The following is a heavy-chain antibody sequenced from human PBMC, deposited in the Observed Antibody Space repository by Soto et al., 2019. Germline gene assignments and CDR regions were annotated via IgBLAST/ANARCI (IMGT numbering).Heavy chain of an antibody. CDR3: ARDKITGLFDY. D-gene: IGHD2-8*02. J-gene: IGHJ4*02. V-gene: IGHV4-34*01. CDR2: INHSGST. Sequence: QVQLQQWGAGLLKPSETLSLTCAVYGGSFSGYYWTWIRQPPGTGLEWIGEINHSGSTNYNQSLKSRVTISVYTSKNQFSLKLTSVTAADTAVYYCARDKITGLFDYWGQGTLVTVSS. CDR1: GGSFSGYY.